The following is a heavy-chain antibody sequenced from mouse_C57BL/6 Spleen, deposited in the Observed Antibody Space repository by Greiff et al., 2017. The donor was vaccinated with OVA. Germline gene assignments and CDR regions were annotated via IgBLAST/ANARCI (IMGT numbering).Heavy chain of an antibody. Sequence: EVKLVESGGGLVQPKGSLKLSCAASGFSFNTYAMNWVRQAPGKGLEWVARIRSKSNNYATYYADSVKDRFTISREDSESMLYLQMNNLKTEDTAMYYCVRLGVTTGFAYWGQGTLVTVSA. V-gene: IGHV10-1*01. CDR3: VRLGVTTGFAY. CDR2: IRSKSNNYAT. D-gene: IGHD2-2*01. CDR1: GFSFNTYA. J-gene: IGHJ3*01.